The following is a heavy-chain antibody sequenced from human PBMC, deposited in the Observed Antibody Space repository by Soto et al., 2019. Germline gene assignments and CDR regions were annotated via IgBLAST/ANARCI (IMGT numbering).Heavy chain of an antibody. V-gene: IGHV4-30-4*01. CDR1: GASISSGDYY. D-gene: IGHD3-16*02. CDR3: ARGEYDFVWGSYRGAVAGTSGKAFDI. Sequence: QVQLQESGPGLVKPSQTLSLTCTVSGASISSGDYYWSWIRQPPGKGLEWIGYIYDSGSTYYNPSLMSRVTISVDTSKNQFSLKLSSVTAADTAVYFCARGEYDFVWGSYRGAVAGTSGKAFDIWGQGTMVTVSS. CDR2: IYDSGST. J-gene: IGHJ3*02.